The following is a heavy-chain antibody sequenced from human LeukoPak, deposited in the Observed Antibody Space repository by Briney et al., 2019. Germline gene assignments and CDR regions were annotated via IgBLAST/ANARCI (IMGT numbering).Heavy chain of an antibody. J-gene: IGHJ4*02. CDR1: GGSFSGYY. CDR3: ARTRGYSLY. V-gene: IGHV4-34*01. Sequence: PSETLSLTCAVYGGSFSGYYWNWIRQPPGKGLEWIGEINHSGSTNYNPSLKSRVTISVDTSKNQFSLRLSSVTAADTAVYYCARTRGYSLYWGQGTLVTVSS. CDR2: INHSGST. D-gene: IGHD5-18*01.